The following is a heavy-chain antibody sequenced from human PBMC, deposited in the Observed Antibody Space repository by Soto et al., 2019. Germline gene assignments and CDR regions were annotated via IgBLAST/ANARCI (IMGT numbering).Heavy chain of an antibody. J-gene: IGHJ6*02. CDR1: GGSISSYY. D-gene: IGHD2-2*01. CDR3: ARGRVLGFVVVPAAPLRYYGMDV. V-gene: IGHV4-59*01. CDR2: IYYSGST. Sequence: SETLSLTCTVSGGSISSYYWSWIRQPPGKGLEWIGYIYYSGSTNHNPSLKSRVTISVDTSKNQFSLKLSSVTAADTAVYYCARGRVLGFVVVPAAPLRYYGMDVWGQGTTVTVSS.